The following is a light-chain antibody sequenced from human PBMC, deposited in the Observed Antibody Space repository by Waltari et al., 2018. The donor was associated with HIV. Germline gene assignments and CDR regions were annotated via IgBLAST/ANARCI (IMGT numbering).Light chain of an antibody. V-gene: IGLV2-11*01. CDR2: DVT. CDR1: SSDVGRYNH. J-gene: IGLJ1*01. CDR3: CSYGGTYAPYV. Sequence: QSALTQPRSVSGSPGPSVTISCTGTSSDVGRYNHVSWYQQHPGKAPKLMIYDVTERPSGVPDHFSGSKSGNTASLTISGLQAEDEADYYCCSYGGTYAPYVFGTGTKVTVL.